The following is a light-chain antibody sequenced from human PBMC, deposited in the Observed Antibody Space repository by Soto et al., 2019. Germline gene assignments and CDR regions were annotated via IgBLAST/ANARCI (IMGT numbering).Light chain of an antibody. CDR3: SSYTSSSTPVV. CDR1: GSDVGAYNY. Sequence: QSALTQPASVSGSPGQSITISCTGSGSDVGAYNYVSWYQQHPDKAPKLLIFAVTNRPSGVSDRFSGSKSGNTASLTISSPQAEDEADYYCSSYTSSSTPVVFGGGTKLTVL. J-gene: IGLJ2*01. V-gene: IGLV2-14*01. CDR2: AVT.